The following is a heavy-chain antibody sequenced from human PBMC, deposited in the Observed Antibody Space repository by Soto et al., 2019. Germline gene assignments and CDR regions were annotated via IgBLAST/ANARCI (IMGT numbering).Heavy chain of an antibody. J-gene: IGHJ6*02. CDR1: GGSISSSSYY. V-gene: IGHV4-39*01. CDR2: IYYSGST. CDR3: ASQQLVHYYYGMDV. D-gene: IGHD6-13*01. Sequence: SETLSLTCTVSGGSISSSSYYWGWIRQPPGKGLEWIGSIYYSGSTYYKPSLKSRVTISVDTSKNQFSLKLSSVTAADTAVYYCASQQLVHYYYGMDVWGQGTTVTVSS.